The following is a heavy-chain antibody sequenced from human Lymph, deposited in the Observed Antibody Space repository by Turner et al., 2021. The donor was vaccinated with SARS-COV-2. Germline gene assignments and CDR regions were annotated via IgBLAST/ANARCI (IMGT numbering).Heavy chain of an antibody. D-gene: IGHD2-15*01. CDR2: ISISSSTI. V-gene: IGHV3-48*02. Sequence: EVQLVESGGGLVQPGGSLRLSCAASGFTFSRYSMTWVRQAPGKGLEWVSYISISSSTIYYADSVKGRFTISRDNAKNSLYLQMNSLRDEDTAVYYCARDRGGYGAYYYGMDVWGQGTTVTVSS. CDR1: GFTFSRYS. J-gene: IGHJ6*02. CDR3: ARDRGGYGAYYYGMDV.